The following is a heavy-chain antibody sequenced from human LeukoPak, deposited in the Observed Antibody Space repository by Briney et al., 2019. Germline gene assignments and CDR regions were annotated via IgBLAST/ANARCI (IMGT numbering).Heavy chain of an antibody. J-gene: IGHJ4*02. CDR3: ARPTRYYDFWSGQTSPYYFDY. CDR2: IYPGDSDT. V-gene: IGHV5-51*01. D-gene: IGHD3-3*01. CDR1: GYSFTSYW. Sequence: GESLKISCKGSGYSFTSYWIGWVRQVPGKGLEWMGIIYPGDSDTRYSPSFQGQVTISADKSISTAYLQWSSLKASDTAMYYCARPTRYYDFWSGQTSPYYFDYWGQGTLVTVSS.